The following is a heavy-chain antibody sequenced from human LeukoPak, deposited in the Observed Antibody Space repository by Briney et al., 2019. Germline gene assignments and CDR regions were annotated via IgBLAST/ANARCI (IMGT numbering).Heavy chain of an antibody. CDR1: GGSISSGSYY. CDR3: EKSYGYIRADS. CDR2: IYASEGT. D-gene: IGHD3-16*01. Sequence: SQTLSLTCTVSGGSISSGSYYWSWIRQPAGKGLEWIGHIYASEGTKYNPSLESRVTISIDTSKNQLSLRLSSVTAADTAVYSREKSYGYIRADSWGQGTLVAVSS. V-gene: IGHV4-61*09. J-gene: IGHJ4*02.